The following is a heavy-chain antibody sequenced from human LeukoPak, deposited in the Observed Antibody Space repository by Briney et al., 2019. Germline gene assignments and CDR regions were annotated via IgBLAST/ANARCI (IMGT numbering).Heavy chain of an antibody. CDR1: GVSISSGDSY. J-gene: IGHJ4*02. V-gene: IGHV4-30-4*01. D-gene: IGHD5-24*01. CDR3: ARGVEMATMYYFDF. Sequence: SETLSLTCTVSGVSISSGDSYWSWFRQPPGKGLEWIGYIYYSGSTYYNPSLKSRVTISVDTSKNQFSLKLSSVTAADTAMYYCARGVEMATMYYFDFWGQGTLVTVSS. CDR2: IYYSGST.